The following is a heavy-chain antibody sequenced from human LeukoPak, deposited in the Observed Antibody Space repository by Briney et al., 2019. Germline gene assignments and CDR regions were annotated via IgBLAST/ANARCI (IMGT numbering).Heavy chain of an antibody. J-gene: IGHJ3*02. Sequence: PGRSLRLSCAASGFTFSSYAMHWVRQAPGKGLEWVAVISYDGSNKYYADSVKGRFTISRDNSKNTLYLQMNSLRAEDTAVYYCARGYYDSSGYYSSALDIWGQGTMVTVSS. CDR3: ARGYYDSSGYYSSALDI. D-gene: IGHD3-22*01. CDR2: ISYDGSNK. CDR1: GFTFSSYA. V-gene: IGHV3-30*04.